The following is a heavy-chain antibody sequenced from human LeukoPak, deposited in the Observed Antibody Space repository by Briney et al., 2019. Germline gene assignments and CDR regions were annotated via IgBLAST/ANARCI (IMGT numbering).Heavy chain of an antibody. Sequence: GGSLRLSCAASGFTFSNAWMSWVRQAPGKGLEWVGRIKSKTDGGTTDYAAPVKGIFTISRDDSKNTLYLQMNSLKTEDTAVYYCTSTMIDYYYYYMDVWGKGTTVTVSS. J-gene: IGHJ6*03. CDR3: TSTMIDYYYYYMDV. CDR1: GFTFSNAW. D-gene: IGHD3-22*01. V-gene: IGHV3-15*01. CDR2: IKSKTDGGTT.